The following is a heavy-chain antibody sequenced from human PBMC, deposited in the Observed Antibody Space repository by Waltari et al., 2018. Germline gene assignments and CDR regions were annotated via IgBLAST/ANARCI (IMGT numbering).Heavy chain of an antibody. J-gene: IGHJ5*02. CDR1: GGSISSYY. Sequence: QVQLQESGPGLVKPSETLSLTCTVSGGSISSYYWSWIRQPAGKGLEWIGRSYTSGSTNYNPSLKSRVTMSVDTSKNQFSLKLSSVTAADTAVYYCARDLASSGYYYADGLAFDPWGQGTLVTVSS. CDR2: SYTSGST. CDR3: ARDLASSGYYYADGLAFDP. V-gene: IGHV4-4*07. D-gene: IGHD3-22*01.